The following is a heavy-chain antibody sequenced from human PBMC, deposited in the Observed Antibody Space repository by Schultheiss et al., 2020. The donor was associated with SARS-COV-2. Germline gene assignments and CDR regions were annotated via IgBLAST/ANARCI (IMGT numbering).Heavy chain of an antibody. CDR1: GFTVSSNY. V-gene: IGHV3-53*01. J-gene: IGHJ6*02. D-gene: IGHD3-3*01. CDR2: ISGSGGST. Sequence: GGSLRLSCAASGFTVSSNYMSWVRQAPGKGLEWVSVISGSGGSTYYADSVKGRFTISRDNSKNTLYLQMNSLRAEDTAVYYCARPTYYDFWSGYPDYYYYYGMEVWGQGTTVTVSS. CDR3: ARPTYYDFWSGYPDYYYYYGMEV.